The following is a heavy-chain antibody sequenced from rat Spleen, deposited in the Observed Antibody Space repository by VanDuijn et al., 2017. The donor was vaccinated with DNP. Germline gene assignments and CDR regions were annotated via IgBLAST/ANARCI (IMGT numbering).Heavy chain of an antibody. CDR2: ISASGGST. CDR1: GFTFSYYG. D-gene: IGHD1-10*01. CDR3: ASLNNYNWFAY. V-gene: IGHV5-25*01. J-gene: IGHJ3*01. Sequence: EVQLVESGGGLVQPGRSMKLSCAASGFTFSYYGMAWVRQAPKKGLEWVASISASGGSTSYRDSVKGRFTISRDNAKSTLYLQMDSLRSEDTATYYCASLNNYNWFAYWGQGTLVTVSS.